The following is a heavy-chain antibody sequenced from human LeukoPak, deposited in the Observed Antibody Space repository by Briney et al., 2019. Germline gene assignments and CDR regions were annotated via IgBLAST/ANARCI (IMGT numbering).Heavy chain of an antibody. CDR1: GGTFSSYA. J-gene: IGHJ5*02. CDR2: IIPIFGIA. Sequence: GASVKVSCKASGGTFSSYAISWVRQPPGQGLEWMGRIIPIFGIANYAQKFQGRVTITADKSTSTAYMELSSLRSEDTAVYYCAREGGGDYSGSYLWGQGTLVTVSS. V-gene: IGHV1-69*04. CDR3: AREGGGDYSGSYL. D-gene: IGHD1-26*01.